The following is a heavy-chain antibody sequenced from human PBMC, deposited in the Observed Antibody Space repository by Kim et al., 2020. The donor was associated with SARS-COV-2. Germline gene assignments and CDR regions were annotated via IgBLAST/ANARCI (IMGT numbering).Heavy chain of an antibody. V-gene: IGHV3-30-3*01. CDR3: ARDPTPPEVTGSLGDYYYYYGMDV. D-gene: IGHD3-9*01. CDR2: ISYDGSNK. J-gene: IGHJ6*02. CDR1: GFTFSSYA. Sequence: GGSLRLSCAASGFTFSSYAMHWVRQAPGKGLEWVAVISYDGSNKYYADSVKGRFTISRDNSKNTLYLQMNSLRAEDTAVYYCARDPTPPEVTGSLGDYYYYYGMDVWGQGTTVTVSS.